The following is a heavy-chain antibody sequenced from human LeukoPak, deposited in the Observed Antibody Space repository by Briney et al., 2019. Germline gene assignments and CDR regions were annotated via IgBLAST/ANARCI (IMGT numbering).Heavy chain of an antibody. D-gene: IGHD7-27*01. J-gene: IGHJ4*02. CDR1: GITISSNY. Sequence: PGGSLRLSCAASGITISSNYMSWVRQPPGKGLEWVSLIYTDGRTFYADSVKGRFTISRDTSKNTVYLQMNSLRVEDTAVYYCATCWGFAGDYWGQGILVIVSS. CDR3: ATCWGFAGDY. CDR2: IYTDGRT. V-gene: IGHV3-53*01.